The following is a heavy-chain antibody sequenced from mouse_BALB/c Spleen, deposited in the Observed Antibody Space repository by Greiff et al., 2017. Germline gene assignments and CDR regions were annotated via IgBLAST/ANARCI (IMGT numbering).Heavy chain of an antibody. D-gene: IGHD2-4*01. V-gene: IGHV1-18*01. J-gene: IGHJ4*01. Sequence: VQLQQSGPELVKPGASVKIPCKASGYTFTDYNMDWVKQSHGKSLEWIGDINPNNGGTIYNQKFKGKATLNVDKSSSTAYMVLRSLTSEDTAVYYCARPIYYDGYAMDYWGQGTSGTVSS. CDR3: ARPIYYDGYAMDY. CDR1: GYTFTDYN. CDR2: INPNNGGT.